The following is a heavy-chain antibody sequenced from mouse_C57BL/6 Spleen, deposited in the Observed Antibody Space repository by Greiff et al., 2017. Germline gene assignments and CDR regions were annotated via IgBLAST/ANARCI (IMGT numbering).Heavy chain of an antibody. CDR2: IDPETGGT. CDR3: TRRDWFAY. Sequence: QVQLQQSGAELLRPGASVTLSCKASGYTFTDYEMHWVKQTPVHGLEWIGAIDPETGGTAYNQKFKGKAILTADKSSSTAYMELRSLTSEDSAVYYCTRRDWFAYWGQGTLVTVSA. CDR1: GYTFTDYE. V-gene: IGHV1-15*01. J-gene: IGHJ3*01.